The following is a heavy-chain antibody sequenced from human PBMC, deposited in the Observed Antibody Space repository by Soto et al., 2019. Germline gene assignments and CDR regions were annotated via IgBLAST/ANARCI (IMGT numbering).Heavy chain of an antibody. CDR1: GYTFTSYY. J-gene: IGHJ6*02. Sequence: ASVKVSCKASGYTFTSYYMHWVRQAPGQGLEWMGIINPSGGSTSYALKFQGRVTMTRDTSTSTVYMELSSLRSEDTAVYYCARGGPYYDFWSGYYGYYYGMDVWGQGTTVTVSS. CDR2: INPSGGST. V-gene: IGHV1-46*01. D-gene: IGHD3-3*01. CDR3: ARGGPYYDFWSGYYGYYYGMDV.